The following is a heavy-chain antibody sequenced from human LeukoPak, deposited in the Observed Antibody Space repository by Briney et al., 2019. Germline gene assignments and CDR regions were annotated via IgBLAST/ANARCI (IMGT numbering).Heavy chain of an antibody. CDR3: ARARRGTRAPDR. J-gene: IGHJ4*02. D-gene: IGHD3-16*01. V-gene: IGHV4-34*01. CDR2: INHSGST. CDR1: GGSFSGYY. Sequence: SETLSLTCAVYGGSFSGYYWSWIRQPPGKGLEWIGEINHSGSTNYNPSLKSRVTISVDTSKNQFSLKLSSVSAADTAVYYCARARRGTRAPDRWGQGTLVTVSS.